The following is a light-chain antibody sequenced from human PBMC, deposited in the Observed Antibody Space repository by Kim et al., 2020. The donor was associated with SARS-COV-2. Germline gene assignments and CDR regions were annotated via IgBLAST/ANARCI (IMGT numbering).Light chain of an antibody. CDR3: QQYDNWPPVT. Sequence: EIVMTQSPATLSVSPGERVTLSCRASKSVSSNLAWYQQKPGQAPRLLIYGASTRATGIPARFSGSGSGTEFTLDISSLQSEDFAVYYCQQYDNWPPVTFGGGTKVDIK. CDR1: KSVSSN. V-gene: IGKV3-15*01. CDR2: GAS. J-gene: IGKJ4*01.